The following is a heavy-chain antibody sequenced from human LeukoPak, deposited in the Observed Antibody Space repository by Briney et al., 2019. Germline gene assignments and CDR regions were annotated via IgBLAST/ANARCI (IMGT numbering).Heavy chain of an antibody. CDR3: ARASDSSGYYDLDY. J-gene: IGHJ4*02. CDR1: GGSISNYY. CDR2: IFSRGSS. D-gene: IGHD3-22*01. V-gene: IGHV4-59*01. Sequence: SETLSLTCSVSGGSISNYYWSWIRQPPGKGLEWIGYIFSRGSSNYSPSLKSRVTISVDTSKNQFSLKLSSVTAADTAVYYCARASDSSGYYDLDYWGQETLVTVSS.